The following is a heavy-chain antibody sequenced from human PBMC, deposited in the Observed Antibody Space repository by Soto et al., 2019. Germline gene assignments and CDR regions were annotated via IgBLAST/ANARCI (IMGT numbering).Heavy chain of an antibody. Sequence: QLQLQESGSGLVKPSQTLSLTCAVSGGSISSGGYSWSWIRQPPGKGLEWIGYIYHSGSTYYNPSLKSRVTISVDRSKNQFSLKLSSVTAADTAVYYCARGVVVAATVTRALGTPPYYIDYWGQGTLVTVSS. J-gene: IGHJ4*02. CDR2: IYHSGST. V-gene: IGHV4-30-2*01. D-gene: IGHD2-15*01. CDR3: ARGVVVAATVTRALGTPPYYIDY. CDR1: GGSISSGGYS.